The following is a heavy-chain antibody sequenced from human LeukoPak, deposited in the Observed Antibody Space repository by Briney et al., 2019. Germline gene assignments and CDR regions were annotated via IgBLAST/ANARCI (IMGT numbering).Heavy chain of an antibody. V-gene: IGHV3-23*01. J-gene: IGHJ4*02. CDR2: ITNNGGGA. CDR1: GFSFSRSA. CDR3: AKDLTLTTNGYFDY. Sequence: GGSLRLSCAAPGFSFSRSAMRWVRQAAGKGLEWGSTITNNGGGAYYEDSVKGRFTISTDNYKNTKNLQMNKLRAEDTALYYWAKDLTLTTNGYFDYWGQGTLVTVSS. D-gene: IGHD4-17*01.